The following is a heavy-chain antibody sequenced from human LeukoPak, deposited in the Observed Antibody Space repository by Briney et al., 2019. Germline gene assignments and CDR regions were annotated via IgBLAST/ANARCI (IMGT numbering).Heavy chain of an antibody. Sequence: GGSLRLSCAASGFTFDDYAMHWVRQAPGKGLEWVSGISWNSGSIGYADSVKGRFTISRDNAKNSLYLQMNSLRAEDTALYYCAKDPRVFGVVIPLYYFDYWGQGTLVTVSS. CDR3: AKDPRVFGVVIPLYYFDY. D-gene: IGHD3-3*01. CDR2: ISWNSGSI. V-gene: IGHV3-9*01. J-gene: IGHJ4*02. CDR1: GFTFDDYA.